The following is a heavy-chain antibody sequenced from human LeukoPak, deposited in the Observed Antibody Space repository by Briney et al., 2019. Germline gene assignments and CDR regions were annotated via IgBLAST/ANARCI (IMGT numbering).Heavy chain of an antibody. CDR2: IIPIFGTA. Sequence: ASVKVSCKASGGTFSSYAISWVLQAPGQGLEWMGRIIPIFGTANYAQKFQGRVTITTDESTSTAYMELSSLRSEDTAVYYCARGGLGCSGGSCYSAFDIWGQGTMVTVSS. CDR1: GGTFSSYA. D-gene: IGHD2-15*01. V-gene: IGHV1-69*05. J-gene: IGHJ3*02. CDR3: ARGGLGCSGGSCYSAFDI.